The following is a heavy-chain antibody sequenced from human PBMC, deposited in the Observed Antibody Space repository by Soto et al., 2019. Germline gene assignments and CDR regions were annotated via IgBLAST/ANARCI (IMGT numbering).Heavy chain of an antibody. Sequence: SGPTLVNPTQTLTLTCTFSGFSLSTRGVAVGWFRQPPGRALEWLALIYWDEDKWYSPSLKSRLTITDDTSKNQVVLTMTNMDPVDTATYYCASGSHVPHYWGQGTLVTVSS. J-gene: IGHJ4*02. V-gene: IGHV2-5*02. CDR1: GFSLSTRGVA. CDR3: ASGSHVPHY. CDR2: IYWDEDK. D-gene: IGHD6-25*01.